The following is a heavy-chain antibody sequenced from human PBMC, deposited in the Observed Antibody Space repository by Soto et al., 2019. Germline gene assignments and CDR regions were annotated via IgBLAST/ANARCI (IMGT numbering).Heavy chain of an antibody. V-gene: IGHV1-69*12. J-gene: IGHJ4*02. CDR3: ARGPAWFYFGD. CDR1: GGTFRSYD. CDR2: IIPMFGTA. D-gene: IGHD3-3*01. Sequence: QVQLVQSGAEVKKPGSSVKVSCTASGGTFRSYDIIWVRQAPGQGLEWMGGIIPMFGTADYAQKFQGRVTITADESTTTAYMELLSLRFEVTAVYYCARGPAWFYFGDWGQGTLVTVSS.